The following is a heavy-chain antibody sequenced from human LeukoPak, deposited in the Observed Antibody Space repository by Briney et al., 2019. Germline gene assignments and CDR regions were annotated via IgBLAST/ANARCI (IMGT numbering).Heavy chain of an antibody. D-gene: IGHD3-22*01. CDR2: ISYDGSNK. CDR3: ARDWHYYDSSGYYPYYYYYYMDV. CDR1: GFTFSSYG. Sequence: GRSLRLSCAASGFTFSSYGVHWVRQAAGKGLEWAAAISYDGSNKYYADSVKGRFTISRDNSKNTLYLHMNSLRAEDTAVYYCARDWHYYDSSGYYPYYYYYYMDVWGKGTTVTVSS. J-gene: IGHJ6*03. V-gene: IGHV3-30*01.